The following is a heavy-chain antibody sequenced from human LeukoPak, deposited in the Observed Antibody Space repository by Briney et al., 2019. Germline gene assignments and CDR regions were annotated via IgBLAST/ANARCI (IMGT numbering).Heavy chain of an antibody. D-gene: IGHD1-26*01. V-gene: IGHV4-61*02. Sequence: SETLSLTCTVSGGSISSGSYYWSWIRQPAGKGLEWIGRIYTSGSTNYNPSHKSRVTISVDTSKNQFSLKLSSVTAADTAVYYCARSLLLVGATGKDYYYYYMDVWGKGTTVTVSS. CDR1: GGSISSGSYY. J-gene: IGHJ6*03. CDR3: ARSLLLVGATGKDYYYYYMDV. CDR2: IYTSGST.